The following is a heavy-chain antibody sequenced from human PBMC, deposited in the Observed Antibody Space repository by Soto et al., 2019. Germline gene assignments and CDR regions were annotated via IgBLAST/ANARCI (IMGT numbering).Heavy chain of an antibody. CDR1: GYTFTSYG. CDR2: ISAYNGNT. D-gene: IGHD3-10*01. J-gene: IGHJ4*02. V-gene: IGHV1-18*01. CDR3: ARSGSGSYYNEDLYY. Sequence: ASVKVSCKASGYTFTSYGISWVRQAPGQGLEWMGWISAYNGNTNYAQKLQGRVTMTTDTSTSTAYMELRSLRSDDTAVYYCARSGSGSYYNEDLYYWGQGTLVTVSS.